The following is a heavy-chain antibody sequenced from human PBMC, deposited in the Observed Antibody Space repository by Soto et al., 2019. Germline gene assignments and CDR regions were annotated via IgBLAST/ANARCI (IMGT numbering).Heavy chain of an antibody. CDR2: IYHTGHA. V-gene: IGHV4-4*02. J-gene: IGHJ6*02. CDR1: GDSITNNHW. CDR3: ASKLGPSYHGLDV. D-gene: IGHD3-16*01. Sequence: SETLSLTCTVYGDSITNNHWWTWVRQSPGKGPEMIGEIYHTGHANYNPSLNGRVAISVDKSKNQFSLTLNSVTAADTAVYYCASKLGPSYHGLDVWGQGTTVTVS.